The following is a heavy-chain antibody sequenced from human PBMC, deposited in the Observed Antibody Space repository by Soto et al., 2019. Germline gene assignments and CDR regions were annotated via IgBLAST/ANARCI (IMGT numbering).Heavy chain of an antibody. D-gene: IGHD2-15*01. CDR3: ARSKRYCSGGSCYPGHHWFDP. Sequence: SETLSLTCTVSGGSISSGGYYWSWIRQHPGKGLEWIGYIYYSGSTYYNPSLKSRVTISVDTSKNQFSLKLSSVTAADTAVYYCARSKRYCSGGSCYPGHHWFDPWGQGTLVNVSS. J-gene: IGHJ5*02. CDR2: IYYSGST. V-gene: IGHV4-31*03. CDR1: GGSISSGGYY.